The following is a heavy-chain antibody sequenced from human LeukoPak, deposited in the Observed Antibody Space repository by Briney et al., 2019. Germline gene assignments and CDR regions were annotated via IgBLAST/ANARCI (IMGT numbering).Heavy chain of an antibody. CDR3: ARDKGLPQAFDI. CDR1: GGSVSSFY. J-gene: IGHJ3*02. D-gene: IGHD5/OR15-5a*01. CDR2: ISYSGTT. V-gene: IGHV4-59*02. Sequence: SETLSLTCTVSGGSVSSFYWSWIRQPPGKGLEYIGYISYSGTTSYNPSLKSRVTISVDTSKNQFSLKLTSVTAADTAVYYCARDKGLPQAFDIWGQGTMVTVSS.